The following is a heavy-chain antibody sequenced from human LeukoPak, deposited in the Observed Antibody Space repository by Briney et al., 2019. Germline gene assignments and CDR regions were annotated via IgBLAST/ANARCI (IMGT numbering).Heavy chain of an antibody. V-gene: IGHV4-59*08. CDR3: ARHPELYFFDY. J-gene: IGHJ4*02. CDR1: GGSTSSYY. Sequence: PSETLSLTCSVSGGSTSSYYWSWIRQPPGKGLEWIGYISYSGSTNYNPSLKSRVTISADTSKNQVSLTLSSVTAADTAVYYCARHPELYFFDYWGQGTLVTVSS. CDR2: ISYSGST. D-gene: IGHD3-10*01.